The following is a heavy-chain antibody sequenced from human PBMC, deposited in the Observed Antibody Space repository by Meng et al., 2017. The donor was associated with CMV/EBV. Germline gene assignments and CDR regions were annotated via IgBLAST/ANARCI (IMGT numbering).Heavy chain of an antibody. J-gene: IGHJ4*02. V-gene: IGHV1-69*01. CDR3: ARMPRDGYNCIDY. Sequence: QRGPSGAEVTQAASFVQVSGKASGSTSSSYGISWVRQDPAQGREGMVGIIAIFGTADYAQKFQGRVTITADESTSTAHMELRSMRSEDTAVYYCARMPRDGYNCIDYWGQGTLVTVSS. CDR1: GSTSSSYG. D-gene: IGHD5-24*01. CDR2: IIAIFGTA.